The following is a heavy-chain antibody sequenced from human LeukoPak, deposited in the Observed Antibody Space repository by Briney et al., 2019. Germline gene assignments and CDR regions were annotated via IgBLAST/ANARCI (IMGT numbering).Heavy chain of an antibody. J-gene: IGHJ5*02. V-gene: IGHV4-59*01. CDR2: IYYSGST. Sequence: SETLSLTCTVSGGSISSYYWSWIRQPPGKGLEWIGYIYYSGSTNYNPSLKSRVTISVDTSKNQFSLKLSSVTAADTAMYYCARGPEELLRYGWFDPWGQGTLVTVSS. D-gene: IGHD1-26*01. CDR1: GGSISSYY. CDR3: ARGPEELLRYGWFDP.